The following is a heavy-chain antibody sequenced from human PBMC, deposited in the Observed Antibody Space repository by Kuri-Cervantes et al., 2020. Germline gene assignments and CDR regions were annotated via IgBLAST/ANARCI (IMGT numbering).Heavy chain of an antibody. CDR2: IYYSGST. Sequence: SETLSLTCTVSGGSISSYYWSWIRQPPGKGLEWIGYIYYSGSTNYNPSLKSRVTTSVDTSKNQFSLKLSSVTAADTAVYYCARVGMITSDYWGQGTLVTVSS. CDR3: ARVGMITSDY. D-gene: IGHD3-16*01. J-gene: IGHJ4*02. V-gene: IGHV4-59*01. CDR1: GGSISSYY.